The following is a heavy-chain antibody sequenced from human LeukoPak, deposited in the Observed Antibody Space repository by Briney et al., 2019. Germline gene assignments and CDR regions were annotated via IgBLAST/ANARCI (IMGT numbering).Heavy chain of an antibody. CDR3: ARDRLFAY. CDR1: GFTVSSNY. Sequence: PGGSLRLSCAASGFTVSSNYISWVRKAPGKGLEWVSVMYSVGSTYYTDSVKGRFTISRDNSKNTLYLQMYSLRAVDTALFFCARDRLFAYWGQGTLVTVSS. CDR2: MYSVGST. D-gene: IGHD3-22*01. V-gene: IGHV3-53*01. J-gene: IGHJ4*02.